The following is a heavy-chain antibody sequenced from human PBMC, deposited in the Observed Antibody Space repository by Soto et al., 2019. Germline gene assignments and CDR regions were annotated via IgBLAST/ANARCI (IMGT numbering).Heavy chain of an antibody. Sequence: GGSLRLSCAASGFTFSSYAMSWVRQAPGKGLEWVSAISGSGGSTYYADSVKGRFTISRDNSKNQFSLKLNSVTAADTAVYYCARGHDANNDWGQGTLVTVSS. J-gene: IGHJ4*02. CDR1: GFTFSSYA. V-gene: IGHV3-23*01. CDR2: ISGSGGST. CDR3: ARGHDANND. D-gene: IGHD2-8*01.